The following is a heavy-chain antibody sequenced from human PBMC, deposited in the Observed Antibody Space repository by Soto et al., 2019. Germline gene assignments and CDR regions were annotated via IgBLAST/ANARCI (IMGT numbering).Heavy chain of an antibody. D-gene: IGHD1-1*01. CDR2: IYYSGST. Sequence: SETLSLTCTVSGGSISSSSYYWGWIRHPPGKGLEWIGSIYYSGSTYYNPSLKSRVTISVDTSKNQFSLKLSSVTAADTAVYYCARGGGLEKDYYYGMDVWGQGTTVTVSS. CDR3: ARGGGLEKDYYYGMDV. J-gene: IGHJ6*02. V-gene: IGHV4-39*01. CDR1: GGSISSSSYY.